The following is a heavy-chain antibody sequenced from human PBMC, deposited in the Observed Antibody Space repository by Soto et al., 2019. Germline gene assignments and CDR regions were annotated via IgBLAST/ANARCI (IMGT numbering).Heavy chain of an antibody. J-gene: IGHJ6*01. Sequence: GAPVKVSCKASCYTFTRNGITWGRRAPGQGLEGRGWISTCNGNTDDTQKLQGRVTMTTDTATGTPYMGLSRLSSAETGVYYCARARSGGIAAGRFGMDVWGQGHTVTVSS. CDR1: CYTFTRNG. CDR3: ARARSGGIAAGRFGMDV. CDR2: ISTCNGNT. D-gene: IGHD6-13*01. V-gene: IGHV1-18*01.